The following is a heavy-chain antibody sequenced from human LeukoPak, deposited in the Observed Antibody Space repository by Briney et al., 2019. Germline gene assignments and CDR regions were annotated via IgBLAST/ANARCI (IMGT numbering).Heavy chain of an antibody. V-gene: IGHV1-24*01. D-gene: IGHD6-13*01. J-gene: IGHJ3*02. CDR3: VRDSSIAAIVGGGDAFDI. CDR1: GYTLTELS. Sequence: ASVKVSCKVSGYTLTELSMHWVRQAPGKGLEWMGGFDPEDGETIYAQKFQGRVTMTEDTSTDTAYMELSSLRSEDTAVYYCVRDSSIAAIVGGGDAFDIWGQGTMVTVSP. CDR2: FDPEDGET.